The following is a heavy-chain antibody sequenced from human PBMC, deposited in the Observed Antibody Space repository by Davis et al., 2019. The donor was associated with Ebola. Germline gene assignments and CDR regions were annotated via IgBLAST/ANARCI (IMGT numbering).Heavy chain of an antibody. CDR2: ISSSSSYI. CDR1: GFTFSSYS. D-gene: IGHD3-10*01. Sequence: GESLKISCAASGFTFSSYSMNWVRQAPGKGLEWVSSISSSSSYIYYADSVKGRFTISRDNAKNSLYLQMNSLRAEDTAVYYCARDWYYYGSGSYYSIDPWGQGTLVTVSS. V-gene: IGHV3-21*01. CDR3: ARDWYYYGSGSYYSIDP. J-gene: IGHJ5*02.